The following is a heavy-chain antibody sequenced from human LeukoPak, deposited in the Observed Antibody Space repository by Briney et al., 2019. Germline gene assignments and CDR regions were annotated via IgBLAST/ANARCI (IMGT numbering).Heavy chain of an antibody. V-gene: IGHV4-34*01. CDR1: GGSFSGYY. CDR2: INHSGGT. J-gene: IGHJ4*02. D-gene: IGHD3-10*01. CDR3: ARLSAWGSGSSRQYYFDY. Sequence: SETLSLTCAVYGGSFSGYYWSWIRQPPGKGLEWIGEINHSGGTNYNPSLKSRVTISVDTSKNQFSLKLSSVTAADTAVYYCARLSAWGSGSSRQYYFDYWGQGTLVTVSS.